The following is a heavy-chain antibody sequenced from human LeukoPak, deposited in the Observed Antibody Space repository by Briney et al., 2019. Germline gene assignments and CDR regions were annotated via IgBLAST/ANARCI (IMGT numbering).Heavy chain of an antibody. CDR3: ARSGYCSSTSCAHFDY. J-gene: IGHJ4*02. V-gene: IGHV1-2*02. CDR1: GYTFTGYY. CDR2: INPNSGGT. Sequence: ASVKVSCKASGYTFTGYYMHWVRQAPGQGLEWMGWINPNSGGTNYAQKFQGRVTMTRDTSISTAYMELSRLRSDDTAVYYCARSGYCSSTSCAHFDYWGQGTLVTVSS. D-gene: IGHD2-2*01.